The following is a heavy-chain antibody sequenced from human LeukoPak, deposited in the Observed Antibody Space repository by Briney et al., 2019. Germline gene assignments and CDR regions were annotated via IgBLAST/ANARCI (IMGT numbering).Heavy chain of an antibody. J-gene: IGHJ3*02. CDR1: GFTFSSYA. CDR2: ISGSGGST. V-gene: IGHV3-23*01. Sequence: GGSLRLSCAASGFTFSSYAMSWVRQAPGKGLEWVSSISGSGGSTYYADSVKGRFTISRDNSKNTLYLQMNSLRAEDTAVYYCAKDSRITMIPGPADGFDIWGQGTMVTVSS. CDR3: AKDSRITMIPGPADGFDI. D-gene: IGHD3-22*01.